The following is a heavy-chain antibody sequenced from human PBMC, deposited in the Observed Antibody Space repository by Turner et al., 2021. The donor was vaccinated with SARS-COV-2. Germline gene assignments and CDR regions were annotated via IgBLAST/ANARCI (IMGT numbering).Heavy chain of an antibody. CDR2: IYYSGSS. CDR1: GSPISSSSYY. D-gene: IGHD1-26*01. V-gene: IGHV4-39*01. Sequence: QLQLQEPCSGLANPTYTRSLPCTVSGSPISSSSYYWGWLRQPPGKGREWIGRIYYSGSSYYNPSLKGRVTISVDTAKTKFSLKLSSVTAADTAVYYCAGEVVVLTTTHYGMDVWGQGTTVTVSS. CDR3: AGEVVVLTTTHYGMDV. J-gene: IGHJ6*02.